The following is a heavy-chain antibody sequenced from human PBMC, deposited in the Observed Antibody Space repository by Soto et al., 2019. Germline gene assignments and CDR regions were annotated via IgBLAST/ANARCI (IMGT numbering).Heavy chain of an antibody. J-gene: IGHJ6*01. CDR1: GFTFSSNA. Sequence: QELLVGSGGGVVQPGRSLRLSCAASGFTFSSNAMHWVRQAPGKGLEWVAIISYDGSNKYYADSVKGRFTISRDNSKNTLSLQMNSLRAEDTAVYYCVREDRGPAAIVYYGRDFW. CDR2: ISYDGSNK. D-gene: IGHD6-25*01. CDR3: VREDRGPAAIVYYGRDF. V-gene: IGHV3-30-3*01.